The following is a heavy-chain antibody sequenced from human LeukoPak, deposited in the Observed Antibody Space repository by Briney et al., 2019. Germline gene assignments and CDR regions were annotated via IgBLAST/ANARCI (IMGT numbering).Heavy chain of an antibody. V-gene: IGHV4-4*07. D-gene: IGHD2-15*01. Sequence: SETLSLTCTVSGGSISSYYWSWIRQPPGKGLEWIGRIYTSGSTNYNPSLKSRVTMSVDTSKNQFSLKLSSVTAADTAVYYCATDCSGGSCYSDYWGQGTLVTVSS. J-gene: IGHJ4*02. CDR1: GGSISSYY. CDR2: IYTSGST. CDR3: ATDCSGGSCYSDY.